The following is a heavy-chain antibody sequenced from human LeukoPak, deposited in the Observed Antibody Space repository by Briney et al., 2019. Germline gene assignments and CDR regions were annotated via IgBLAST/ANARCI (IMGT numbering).Heavy chain of an antibody. CDR2: ISAKHGQT. CDR1: GYSENFYG. Sequence: SVKVSCKTSGYSENFYGITWVRQVAGQGLEWMGWISAKHGQTEYAPNSQDRVTMTTDTYTNTAYMELRSLRSDDTAVYYCAGSLGYCTSNVCYRKYWGQRTVVSVSS. CDR3: AGSLGYCTSNVCYRKY. D-gene: IGHD2-8*01. J-gene: IGHJ4*02. V-gene: IGHV1-18*01.